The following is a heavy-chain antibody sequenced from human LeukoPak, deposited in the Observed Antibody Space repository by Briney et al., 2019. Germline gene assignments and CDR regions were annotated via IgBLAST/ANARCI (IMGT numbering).Heavy chain of an antibody. Sequence: GASVKVSCKASGYTFTGYYMHWVRQAPGQGLEWMGWINPNSGGTNYAQKFQGRVTMTRDTSISTAYMELSRLRSDDTAVYYCARGDSSSWYWYAFDIWGQGTMVTVSS. V-gene: IGHV1-2*02. D-gene: IGHD6-13*01. CDR3: ARGDSSSWYWYAFDI. J-gene: IGHJ3*02. CDR1: GYTFTGYY. CDR2: INPNSGGT.